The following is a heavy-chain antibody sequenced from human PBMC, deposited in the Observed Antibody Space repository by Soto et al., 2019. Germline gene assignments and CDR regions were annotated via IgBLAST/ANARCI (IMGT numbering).Heavy chain of an antibody. J-gene: IGHJ4*02. CDR2: IYYSGRT. D-gene: IGHD4-17*01. CDR3: ARVGGDDFGDSGGFDY. V-gene: IGHV4-59*01. Sequence: AETLSLTCPVSGGSISDYVWTWIRQPPGKGLEWIGYIYYSGRTNYNPSLKSRVSISVDTSKNHFSLQLRSVTAADTAVYYCARVGGDDFGDSGGFDYWGQGTLVTVSS. CDR1: GGSISDYV.